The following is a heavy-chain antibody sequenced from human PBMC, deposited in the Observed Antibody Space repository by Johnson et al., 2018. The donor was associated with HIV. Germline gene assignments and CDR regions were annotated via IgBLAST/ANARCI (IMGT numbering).Heavy chain of an antibody. CDR1: GFTFSSYD. Sequence: EVQLVESGGGLVQPGGSLRLSCAASGFTFSSYDMHWVRQATGKGLEWVSAIGTAGDTYYPGSVKGRFTISRDNSKNTLYLQMNSLRAEDTAVYYCARDPARSTMIEDAFDIWGQGTMVTVSS. CDR2: IGTAGDT. J-gene: IGHJ3*02. V-gene: IGHV3-13*01. D-gene: IGHD3-22*01. CDR3: ARDPARSTMIEDAFDI.